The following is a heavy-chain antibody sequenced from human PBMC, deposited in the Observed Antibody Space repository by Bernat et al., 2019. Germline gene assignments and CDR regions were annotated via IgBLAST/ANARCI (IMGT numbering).Heavy chain of an antibody. D-gene: IGHD6-19*01. CDR2: IRSKAYGGTT. CDR1: GSGFTFGDYA. V-gene: IGHV3-49*04. J-gene: IGHJ4*02. Sequence: EVQLLESGGGLGQPGQSLRLSCTASGSGFTFGDYAMSWVRQAPGKGLEWVGFIRSKAYGGTTEYAASVRGRFSISRDDSKSIAYLQMNSLKTEDTAVYYCTRAVSSGWYGVIDYWGQGTLVSVFS. CDR3: TRAVSSGWYGVIDY.